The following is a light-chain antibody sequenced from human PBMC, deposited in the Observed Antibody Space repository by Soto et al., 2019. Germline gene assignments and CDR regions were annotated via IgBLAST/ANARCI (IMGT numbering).Light chain of an antibody. V-gene: IGLV2-11*01. CDR2: DVS. CDR1: SSDVGGYDY. CDR3: SSYAGRCTVV. Sequence: QSALTQPRSVSGSPGQSVAISCTGTSSDVGGYDYVSWYQQYPGKAPKLMIYDVSKRPSGVSARFSGSKSGNTASLTISGLQAEDEADYYCSSYAGRCTVVFGAGTKLTVL. J-gene: IGLJ2*01.